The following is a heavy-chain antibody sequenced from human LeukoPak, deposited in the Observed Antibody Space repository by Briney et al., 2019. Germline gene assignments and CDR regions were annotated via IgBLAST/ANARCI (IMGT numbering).Heavy chain of an antibody. CDR3: AREGPIVGATHLVDY. CDR2: INPNSGGT. V-gene: IGHV1-2*02. J-gene: IGHJ4*02. D-gene: IGHD1-26*01. CDR1: GYTFTDYY. Sequence: ASVKVSCKASGYTFTDYYMHWVRQAPGQGLEWMGWINPNSGGTNYAQKFQGRVTMTRDTSISTAYMELSRLRSDDTAVYYCAREGPIVGATHLVDYLGQGTLVTVSS.